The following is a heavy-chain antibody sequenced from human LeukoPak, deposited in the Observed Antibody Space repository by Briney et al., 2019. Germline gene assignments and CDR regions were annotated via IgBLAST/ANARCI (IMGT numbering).Heavy chain of an antibody. CDR1: GGSISSGGYY. D-gene: IGHD2-2*01. Sequence: SETLSLTCTVSGGSISSGGYYWSWIRQHPGKGLEWIGYIYYSGSTYYNPSLKSRVTISVDTSKNQFSLKLSSVTAADTAVYYCAGVYNDLPLNYIVVVPAPGMFDYWGQGTLVTVSS. V-gene: IGHV4-31*03. CDR2: IYYSGST. J-gene: IGHJ4*02. CDR3: AGVYNDLPLNYIVVVPAPGMFDY.